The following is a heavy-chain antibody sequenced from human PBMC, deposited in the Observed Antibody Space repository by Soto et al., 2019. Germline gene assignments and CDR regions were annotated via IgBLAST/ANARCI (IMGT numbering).Heavy chain of an antibody. CDR1: GGSISTVGHY. D-gene: IGHD3-10*01. Sequence: SETLSLTCSVSGGSISTVGHYWTWIRQPPGKGLEWIGSIYHTGSTYYSKSLRSRLTMSVDTSKSLFSLRLSSVTAADTAVYYCASQYYYGSGSTVYYFDYWGQGTLVTVSS. CDR3: ASQYYYGSGSTVYYFDY. J-gene: IGHJ4*02. V-gene: IGHV4-31*03. CDR2: IYHTGST.